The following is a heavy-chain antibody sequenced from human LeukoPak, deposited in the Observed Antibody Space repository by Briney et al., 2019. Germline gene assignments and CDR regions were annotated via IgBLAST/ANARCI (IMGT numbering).Heavy chain of an antibody. Sequence: GGSLRLSCAASGFTFSSYSMNWVRQAPGKGLEWVSYISSSSSTIYYADSVKGRFTISRDNAKNSLYLQMNSLRAEDTAVCYCAREPSYYDFWSGPQPGAFDIWGQGTMVTVSS. CDR1: GFTFSSYS. D-gene: IGHD3-3*01. J-gene: IGHJ3*02. CDR3: AREPSYYDFWSGPQPGAFDI. CDR2: ISSSSSTI. V-gene: IGHV3-48*01.